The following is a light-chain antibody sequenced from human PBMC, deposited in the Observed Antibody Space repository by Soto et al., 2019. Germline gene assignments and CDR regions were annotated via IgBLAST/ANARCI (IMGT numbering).Light chain of an antibody. J-gene: IGLJ3*02. CDR2: RNN. CDR1: SSNIGSNY. CDR3: AAWDDSLSGWV. Sequence: QSVLTQPPSASGTPGQRVTISCSGSSSNIGSNYVYWYQQLPGTAPKLLSYRNNQRPSGVPDRFSGSKSGTSASLAISGLRSEDDADYYCAAWDDSLSGWVFGGGTQLTVL. V-gene: IGLV1-47*01.